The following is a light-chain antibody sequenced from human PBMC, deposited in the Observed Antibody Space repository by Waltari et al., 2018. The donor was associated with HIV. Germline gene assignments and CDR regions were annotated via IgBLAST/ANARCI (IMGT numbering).Light chain of an antibody. Sequence: QSALTQPRSVSGSPGQSVTISCTGTSSDVGGYTSVSWYQQHPGNAPKLMIYDVSKRPSGVPDRFSGSKSGNTASLTISGLQAEDEADYYCCSYAGSYTFVVFGGGTKLTVL. V-gene: IGLV2-11*01. CDR1: SSDVGGYTS. CDR2: DVS. CDR3: CSYAGSYTFVV. J-gene: IGLJ2*01.